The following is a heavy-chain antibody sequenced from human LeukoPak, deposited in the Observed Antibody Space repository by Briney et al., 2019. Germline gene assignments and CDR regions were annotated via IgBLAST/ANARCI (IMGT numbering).Heavy chain of an antibody. D-gene: IGHD6-19*01. CDR3: ARTRGFFDSSGHYEENPYFFVH. Sequence: SETLSLTCGVRGGSFIGFFWTWIRQAPGKGLEWIGDINHSGRANYNPSLMSRVTIAVDTSRNQISLNLTSVTAADTAVYCCARTRGFFDSSGHYEENPYFFVHWGQGTLVTVSS. J-gene: IGHJ4*02. CDR2: INHSGRA. CDR1: GGSFIGFF. V-gene: IGHV4-34*01.